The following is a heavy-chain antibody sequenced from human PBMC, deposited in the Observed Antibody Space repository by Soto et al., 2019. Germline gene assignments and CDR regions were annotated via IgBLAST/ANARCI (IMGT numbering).Heavy chain of an antibody. CDR1: GDSVSSNSAA. CDR3: ARGPSPLAY. V-gene: IGHV6-1*01. Sequence: SQTLSLTCAVSGDSVSSNSAAWNWIRQSPSRGLEWLGRTYYRSRWYSDYAGSVKSRITINADTSKNQFSLHLNSVTPQDTAVYYCARGPSPLAYWGQGTLVTVSS. D-gene: IGHD6-6*01. CDR2: TYYRSRWYS. J-gene: IGHJ4*02.